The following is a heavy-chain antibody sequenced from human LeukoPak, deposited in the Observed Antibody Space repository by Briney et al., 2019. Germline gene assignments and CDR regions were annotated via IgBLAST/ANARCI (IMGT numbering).Heavy chain of an antibody. Sequence: GASVKVSCKASGYTFTSYYMHWVRQAPGQGLEWMGIINPSGGSTSYAQKFQGRVTMTRDTSTSTVYMELSSLRSEDTAVYYCARAGKQYYDFWSGYHHFDYWGQGTLVTVSS. CDR1: GYTFTSYY. J-gene: IGHJ4*02. D-gene: IGHD3-3*01. V-gene: IGHV1-46*01. CDR2: INPSGGST. CDR3: ARAGKQYYDFWSGYHHFDY.